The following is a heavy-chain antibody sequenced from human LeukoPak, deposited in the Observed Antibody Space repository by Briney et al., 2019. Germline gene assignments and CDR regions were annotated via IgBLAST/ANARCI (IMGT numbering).Heavy chain of an antibody. CDR3: AGSLYSVYDIRFDP. Sequence: SQTLSLTCAISGDSVPSNSAAWNWIRQSPSRGLEWLGRTYYRSKWFNDYAVSVKSRITISPDTSKNQFSLQLNSVTPEDTAVYYCAGSLYSVYDIRFDPWGQGTLVTVSS. CDR1: GDSVPSNSAA. CDR2: TYYRSKWFN. V-gene: IGHV6-1*01. J-gene: IGHJ5*02. D-gene: IGHD5/OR15-5a*01.